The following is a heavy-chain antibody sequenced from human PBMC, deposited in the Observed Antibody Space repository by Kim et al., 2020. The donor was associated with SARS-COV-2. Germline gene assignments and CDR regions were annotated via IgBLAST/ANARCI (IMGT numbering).Heavy chain of an antibody. CDR1: GGSIGSGDYY. Sequence: SETLSLTCTVSGGSIGSGDYYWSWIRQPPGKGLEWIGYIYYSGSTYYNPSLKSRVTISVDTSKNQFSLKLSSVTAADTAVYYCARGIGKLSTHFDPWGQGTLVTVSP. J-gene: IGHJ5*02. V-gene: IGHV4-30-4*01. CDR2: IYYSGST. D-gene: IGHD3-16*02. CDR3: ARGIGKLSTHFDP.